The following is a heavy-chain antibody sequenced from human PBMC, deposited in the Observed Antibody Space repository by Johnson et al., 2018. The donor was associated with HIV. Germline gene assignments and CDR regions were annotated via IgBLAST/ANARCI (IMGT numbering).Heavy chain of an antibody. CDR3: TTDQVDSGSYYNAFHI. Sequence: VQLVESGGGLVKPGGSLRLSCAASGFIFSNAWMHWVRQAPGKGLAWVGRIKSKTHGETTDYAAPVKGRFSISRDDSKNTLYLQMNSLKSEDTAVYYCTTDQVDSGSYYNAFHIWGQGTMVTVSS. CDR2: IKSKTHGETT. J-gene: IGHJ3*02. D-gene: IGHD1-26*01. V-gene: IGHV3-15*01. CDR1: GFIFSNAW.